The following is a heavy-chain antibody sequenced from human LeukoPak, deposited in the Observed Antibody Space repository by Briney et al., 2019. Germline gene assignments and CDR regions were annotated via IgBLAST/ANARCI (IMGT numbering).Heavy chain of an antibody. Sequence: GRSLRLSCAASGFTFSSYAMHWVRQAPGKGLEWVAVISYDGSNKYYADSVKGRFTISRDNSKNTLYLQKNSLRAEDTAVYYCARAGARYSSSWYDYWGQGTLVTVSS. CDR2: ISYDGSNK. V-gene: IGHV3-30-3*01. CDR1: GFTFSSYA. CDR3: ARAGARYSSSWYDY. J-gene: IGHJ4*02. D-gene: IGHD6-13*01.